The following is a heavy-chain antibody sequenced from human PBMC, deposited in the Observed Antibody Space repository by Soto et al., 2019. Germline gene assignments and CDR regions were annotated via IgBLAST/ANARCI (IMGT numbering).Heavy chain of an antibody. V-gene: IGHV1-69*13. CDR2: IIPIFGTA. D-gene: IGHD1-26*01. Sequence: ASVKVSCKASGGTFSSYAISWVRQAPGQGLEWMGGIIPIFGTANYAQKFQGRVTITADESTSTAYMELSSLRSEDTAVYYCAREGSGSYYAAQWFDPWGQGTLVTVSS. J-gene: IGHJ5*02. CDR1: GGTFSSYA. CDR3: AREGSGSYYAAQWFDP.